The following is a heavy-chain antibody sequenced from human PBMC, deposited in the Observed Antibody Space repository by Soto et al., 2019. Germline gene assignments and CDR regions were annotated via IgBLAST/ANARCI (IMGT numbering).Heavy chain of an antibody. V-gene: IGHV1-69*13. D-gene: IGHD3-3*01. CDR2: IIPIFGTA. Sequence: GASVKVSCKASGGTFSSYAISWVRQAPGQGLEWMGGIIPIFGTANYAQKFQGRVTITADESTSTAYMELSSLRSEDTAVYYFARGLTYLRFIESLAYYYYGMDVWGQGTTVTVSS. J-gene: IGHJ6*02. CDR1: GGTFSSYA. CDR3: ARGLTYLRFIESLAYYYYGMDV.